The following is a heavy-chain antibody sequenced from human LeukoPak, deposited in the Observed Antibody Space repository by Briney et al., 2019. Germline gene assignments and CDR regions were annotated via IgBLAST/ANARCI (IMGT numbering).Heavy chain of an antibody. CDR3: ARATYYYDSSGPGFDP. J-gene: IGHJ5*02. Sequence: SETLSLTCAVYGGSFSGYYWSWIRQPPGKGLEWIGEINHSGSTNYNPSLKSRVTISVDTSKNQFSLKLSSVTAADTAVYYCARATYYYDSSGPGFDPWGQGTLVTVSS. CDR2: INHSGST. CDR1: GGSFSGYY. D-gene: IGHD3-22*01. V-gene: IGHV4-34*01.